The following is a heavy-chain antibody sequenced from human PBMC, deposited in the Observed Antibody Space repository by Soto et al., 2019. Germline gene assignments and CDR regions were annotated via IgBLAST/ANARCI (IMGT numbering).Heavy chain of an antibody. D-gene: IGHD3-9*01. J-gene: IGHJ4*02. CDR2: IYYSGST. V-gene: IGHV4-59*01. CDR3: ARRGGYDILTGGFDY. CDR1: GGSISSYY. Sequence: PSETLSLTCTVSGGSISSYYWSWIRQPPGKGLEWIGYIYYSGSTNYNPSLKSRVTISVDTSKNQFSLKLSSVTAADTAVYYCARRGGYDILTGGFDYWGQGTLVTVSS.